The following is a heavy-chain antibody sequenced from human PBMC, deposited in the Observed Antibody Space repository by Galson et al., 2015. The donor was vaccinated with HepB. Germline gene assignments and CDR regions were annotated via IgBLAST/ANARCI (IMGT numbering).Heavy chain of an antibody. D-gene: IGHD6-19*01. CDR3: ARDGAQWLAQYYFDY. Sequence: SLRPSCAASGFTFSSYSMNWVRQAPGKGLEWVSSISSSSSHIYYEESVKGRFTISRDNAKNSLYLQMNSLRAEDTAVYYCARDGAQWLAQYYFDYWGQGALVTVSS. CDR2: ISSSSSHI. V-gene: IGHV3-21*01. CDR1: GFTFSSYS. J-gene: IGHJ4*02.